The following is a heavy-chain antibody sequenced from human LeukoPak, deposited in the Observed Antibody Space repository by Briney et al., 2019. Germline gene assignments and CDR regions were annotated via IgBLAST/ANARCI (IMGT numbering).Heavy chain of an antibody. Sequence: SETLSLTCTASGGSISSYYWSWIRQPPGKGLEWIGYIYYSGSTNYNPSLKSRVTISVDTSKNQFSLKLSSVTAADTAVYYCASGFANKNYYYYGMDVWGQGTTVTVSS. CDR1: GGSISSYY. D-gene: IGHD3-10*01. CDR3: ASGFANKNYYYYGMDV. CDR2: IYYSGST. V-gene: IGHV4-59*01. J-gene: IGHJ6*02.